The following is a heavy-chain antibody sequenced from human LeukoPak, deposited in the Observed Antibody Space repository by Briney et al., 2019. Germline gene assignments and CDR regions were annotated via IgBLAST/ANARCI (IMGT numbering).Heavy chain of an antibody. Sequence: KPSETLSLTCTVSGGPISSGGYYWSWIRQHPGKGLEWIGYMYYSGSTYYNPSLKSRVTISVDTSKNQFSLKLSSVTAADTAVYYCARQRGEEQQLVEYYCCYMDVWGKGTTVTVSS. D-gene: IGHD6-13*01. CDR1: GGPISSGGYY. V-gene: IGHV4-31*03. CDR3: ARQRGEEQQLVEYYCCYMDV. CDR2: MYYSGST. J-gene: IGHJ6*03.